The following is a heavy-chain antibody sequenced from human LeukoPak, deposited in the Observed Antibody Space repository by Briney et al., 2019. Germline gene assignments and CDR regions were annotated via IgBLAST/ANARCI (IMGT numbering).Heavy chain of an antibody. CDR1: GFTFSSYA. V-gene: IGHV3-30*04. Sequence: PGGSLRLSCAASGFTFSSYAMHWVRQAPGKGLEWVSVISDDGTTKYYADSVKGRFTISRDNSKNTLYLQMNSLRAEDTAVYYCAKDGPSTVLYYFDYWGQGTLVTVSS. J-gene: IGHJ4*02. CDR2: ISDDGTTK. D-gene: IGHD3-10*02. CDR3: AKDGPSTVLYYFDY.